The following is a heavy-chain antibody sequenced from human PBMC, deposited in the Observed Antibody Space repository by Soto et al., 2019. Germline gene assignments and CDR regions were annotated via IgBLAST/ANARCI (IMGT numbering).Heavy chain of an antibody. J-gene: IGHJ6*02. CDR1: GFIVSNNY. V-gene: IGHV3-53*01. D-gene: IGHD3-16*01. Sequence: GGSLRLSCAASGFIVSNNYMSWVRQAPGKGLEWVSGIYSTVRTYYADSVKGRFTISRDNSKNTLYLQMNSLRAEDTAVYYCGASSYTYYYHGMDVWGQGATVTVSS. CDR3: GASSYTYYYHGMDV. CDR2: IYSTVRT.